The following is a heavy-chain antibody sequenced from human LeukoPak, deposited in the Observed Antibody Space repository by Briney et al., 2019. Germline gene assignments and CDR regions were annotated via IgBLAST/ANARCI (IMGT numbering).Heavy chain of an antibody. Sequence: ASVKVSCKASGYTFTRYYIHWVRQAPGQGLEWMGWINPNSGGTNYAQNFQGSITMTRDTSISTAYMELSRLRSDDTAVYYCATTRRYYYASSGPDAFDLWGQGTMVTVSS. CDR3: ATTRRYYYASSGPDAFDL. CDR2: INPNSGGT. J-gene: IGHJ3*01. V-gene: IGHV1-2*02. CDR1: GYTFTRYY. D-gene: IGHD3-22*01.